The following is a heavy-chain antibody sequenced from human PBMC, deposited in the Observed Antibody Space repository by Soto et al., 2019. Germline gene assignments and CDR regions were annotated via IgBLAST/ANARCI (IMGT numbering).Heavy chain of an antibody. D-gene: IGHD2-21*01. CDR3: ARHPKTSGGERTFDY. V-gene: IGHV4-59*08. CDR1: GDSVSNHF. J-gene: IGHJ4*02. CDR2: IHYSVTA. Sequence: QVHLQESGPGLVRPSETLSLTCTVSGDSVSNHFWSWIRQPPGKGLEWIAFIHYSVTANYNPYLKSRVTISVDTPKNQFYLRLTSVTAADTAVYYCARHPKTSGGERTFDYWGQGTMVAVSS.